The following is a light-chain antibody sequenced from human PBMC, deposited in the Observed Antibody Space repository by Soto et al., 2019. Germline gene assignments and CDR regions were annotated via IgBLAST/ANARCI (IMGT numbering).Light chain of an antibody. V-gene: IGKV3-11*01. Sequence: VVLTQSPATVSLSPGIRATLSWRASQNISNYLIWYQQKPGQAPRLLIYDVSNRATGIPARFSGSGSGTDFTLTISSLEPEDFAVYYCQQRYNWPRTFGQGTKVDIK. CDR2: DVS. CDR1: QNISNY. CDR3: QQRYNWPRT. J-gene: IGKJ1*01.